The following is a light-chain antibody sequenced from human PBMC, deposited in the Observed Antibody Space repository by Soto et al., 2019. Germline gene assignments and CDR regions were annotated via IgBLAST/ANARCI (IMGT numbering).Light chain of an antibody. J-gene: IGLJ1*01. V-gene: IGLV2-18*02. Sequence: QSALTQPPSVSGSPGQSVTISCTGTSSEVGNYNRVSWYRQPPGTAPKLMIYEVNNRPSGVPDRFSGSKSGNTASLTISGLQAEDEAEYYCRSYTGSSTFVFGTGTKVTVL. CDR3: RSYTGSSTFV. CDR1: SSEVGNYNR. CDR2: EVN.